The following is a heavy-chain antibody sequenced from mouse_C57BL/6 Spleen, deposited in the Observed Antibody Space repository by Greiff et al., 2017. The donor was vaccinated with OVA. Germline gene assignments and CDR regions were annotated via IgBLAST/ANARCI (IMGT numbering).Heavy chain of an antibody. V-gene: IGHV1-81*01. CDR2: IYPRSGNT. CDR1: GYTFTSYG. D-gene: IGHD2-4*01. Sequence: VQLQQSGAELARPGASVKLSCKASGYTFTSYGISWVKQRTGQGLEWIGEIYPRSGNTYYNEKFKGKATLTADKSSSTAYMELRSLTSEDSAVYFCARFGDYDVDFDVWGTGTTVTVSS. J-gene: IGHJ1*03. CDR3: ARFGDYDVDFDV.